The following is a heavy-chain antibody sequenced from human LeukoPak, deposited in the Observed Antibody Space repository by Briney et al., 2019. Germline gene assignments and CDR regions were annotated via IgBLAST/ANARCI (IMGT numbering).Heavy chain of an antibody. CDR1: GYTFTSYG. D-gene: IGHD3-22*01. Sequence: ASVKVSCKASGYTFTSYGISWVRQAPGQGLEWMGWISAYNGNTNYAQKFQGRVTMTTDTSTTTAYMELRSLRSDDTAVYYCAREDYYDTSGYYFPGSIHVFDIWGQGTMVTVSS. CDR2: ISAYNGNT. V-gene: IGHV1-18*01. J-gene: IGHJ3*02. CDR3: AREDYYDTSGYYFPGSIHVFDI.